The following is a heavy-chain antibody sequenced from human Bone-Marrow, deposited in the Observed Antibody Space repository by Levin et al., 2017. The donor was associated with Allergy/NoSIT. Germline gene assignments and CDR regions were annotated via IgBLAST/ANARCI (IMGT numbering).Heavy chain of an antibody. CDR1: GFTFDDYA. Sequence: PGGSLRLSCAASGFTFDDYAMHWVRQAPGKGLEWVSGISWNSGSIGYADSVKGRFTISRDNAKNSLYLQMNSLRAEDTALYYCAKDPRRGYDILTGYYNYWGQGTLVTVSS. J-gene: IGHJ4*02. D-gene: IGHD3-9*01. CDR3: AKDPRRGYDILTGYYNY. CDR2: ISWNSGSI. V-gene: IGHV3-9*01.